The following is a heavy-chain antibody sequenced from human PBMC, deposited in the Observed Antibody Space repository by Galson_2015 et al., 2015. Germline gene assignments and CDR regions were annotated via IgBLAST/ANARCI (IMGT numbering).Heavy chain of an antibody. CDR1: GDSVSSNSAV. CDR2: TYYRFKWYT. J-gene: IGHJ6*02. CDR3: ARAGSRRPPHYYYGLDV. D-gene: IGHD3-10*01. V-gene: IGHV6-1*01. Sequence: CAISGDSVSSNSAVWNWIGQSPSRGLEWLGRTYYRFKWYTEYAVSVKSRIPINPDTSNSQVSLQLSFVTPEDTAVYFCARAGSRRPPHYYYGLDVWGRGTTVTVSS.